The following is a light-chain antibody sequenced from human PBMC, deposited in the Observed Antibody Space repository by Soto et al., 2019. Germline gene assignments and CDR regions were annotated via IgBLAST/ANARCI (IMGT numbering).Light chain of an antibody. CDR1: SSDVGGYNY. Sequence: QSALTQPASVSGSPGQSITISCTGTSSDVGGYNYVSWYQQHPGKAPKLMIHEVSNRPSGVSNRFSGSKSGNTASLTISGLQAEDEADYYCSSFYSGTTFYVFGTGTKLTVL. CDR3: SSFYSGTTFYV. J-gene: IGLJ1*01. CDR2: EVS. V-gene: IGLV2-14*01.